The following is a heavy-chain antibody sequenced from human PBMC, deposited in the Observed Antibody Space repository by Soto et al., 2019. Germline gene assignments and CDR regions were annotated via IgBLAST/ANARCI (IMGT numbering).Heavy chain of an antibody. CDR2: INPSGGST. Sequence: ASVKVSCKASGYTFTSYYMHWVRQAPGQGLEWMGIINPSGGSTSYAQKFQGRVTMTRDTSTSTVYMELSSLRSEDTAVYYCARDIPDTYYDFWSGSPSDAFDIWGQGTMVTVS. V-gene: IGHV1-46*01. J-gene: IGHJ3*02. D-gene: IGHD3-3*01. CDR1: GYTFTSYY. CDR3: ARDIPDTYYDFWSGSPSDAFDI.